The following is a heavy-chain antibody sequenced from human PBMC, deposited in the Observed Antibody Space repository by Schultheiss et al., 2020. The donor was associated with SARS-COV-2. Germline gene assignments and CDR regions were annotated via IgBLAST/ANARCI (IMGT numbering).Heavy chain of an antibody. J-gene: IGHJ4*02. D-gene: IGHD6-19*01. Sequence: SQTLSLTCSVSGGSLSSRSYYWGWIRQPPGKGLEWIGDVHHSGSTNYNPSLKSRVTISVDTSKNQFSLKLSSVTAADTAVYYCARLRPIHNGQWLVLNYWGQGTLVTVSS. CDR3: ARLRPIHNGQWLVLNY. CDR2: VHHSGST. CDR1: GGSLSSRSYY. V-gene: IGHV4-39*07.